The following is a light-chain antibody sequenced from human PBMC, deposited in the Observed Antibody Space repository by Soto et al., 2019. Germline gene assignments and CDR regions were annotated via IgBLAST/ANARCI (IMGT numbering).Light chain of an antibody. V-gene: IGLV1-40*01. J-gene: IGLJ1*01. Sequence: QSVLTQPPSVSGAPGQRVTISCTGSSSNIGAGYDVHWYQQLPGTAPKLLIYGNSNRPSGVPDRFSGSKSGTSASLAITGLQAEDEADYYCQSYDSSVSGSVFGTGTKVTVL. CDR3: QSYDSSVSGSV. CDR1: SSNIGAGYD. CDR2: GNS.